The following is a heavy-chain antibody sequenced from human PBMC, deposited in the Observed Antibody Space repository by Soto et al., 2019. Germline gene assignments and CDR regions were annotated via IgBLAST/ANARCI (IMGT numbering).Heavy chain of an antibody. Sequence: QVQLQESGPGLVKPSETLSLTCTVSGGSISSYYWSWIRQPPGKGLEWIGDIYYSGSTSYNPSLTSRVTISVDTSKYQFSPKLSSVAAADTAVYYCARHEEWYSSTPGDVDIWGQGTMVTVSS. CDR3: ARHEEWYSSTPGDVDI. CDR1: GGSISSYY. D-gene: IGHD6-13*01. V-gene: IGHV4-59*08. CDR2: IYYSGST. J-gene: IGHJ3*02.